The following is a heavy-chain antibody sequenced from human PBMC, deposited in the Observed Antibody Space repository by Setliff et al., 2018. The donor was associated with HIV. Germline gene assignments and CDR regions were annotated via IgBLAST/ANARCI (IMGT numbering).Heavy chain of an antibody. CDR2: IYYSGSA. V-gene: IGHV4-39*07. CDR3: ARLFRGSGPKEKSDY. J-gene: IGHJ4*02. Sequence: PSETLSLTCNVSGGSIWNNNYYWGWIRQPPGKGLEWIGSIYYSGSATYNPSLKSRVTMSVDTAKNQFSLKLTSVSAADTAVYFCARLFRGSGPKEKSDYWGQGTLVTVSS. D-gene: IGHD3-10*02. CDR1: GGSIWNNNYY.